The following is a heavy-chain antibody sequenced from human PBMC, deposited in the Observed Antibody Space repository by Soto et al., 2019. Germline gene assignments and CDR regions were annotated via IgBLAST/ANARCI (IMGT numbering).Heavy chain of an antibody. CDR2: IGGSGVNT. D-gene: IGHD6-13*01. CDR1: GFTFSRYG. Sequence: EVQLSESGGGLVQPGGSLRLSCAASGFTFSRYGMSWVRQAPGKGLEWVSAIGGSGVNTYYADSVKGLFNISRDNSKNTLYLQMNSLRAEDTALYYCAKILAAAGTDYWGQGTLVTVSS. CDR3: AKILAAAGTDY. V-gene: IGHV3-23*01. J-gene: IGHJ4*02.